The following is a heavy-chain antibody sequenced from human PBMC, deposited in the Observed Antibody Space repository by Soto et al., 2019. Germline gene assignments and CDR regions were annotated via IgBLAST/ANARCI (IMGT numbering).Heavy chain of an antibody. CDR1: GYTFNDYF. J-gene: IGHJ5*02. CDR2: INPHSGAT. D-gene: IGHD5-12*01. Sequence: QLVQSGAEVRKPGASVKVSCKASGYTFNDYFIHWVRQAPGQGLDWMGWINPHSGATDYAQRFQGRVTMTRDTSISTVYMELSSLSSDDTAVFYCATSRGYSGYDGWYDPWGQGTLVIVSS. CDR3: ATSRGYSGYDGWYDP. V-gene: IGHV1-2*02.